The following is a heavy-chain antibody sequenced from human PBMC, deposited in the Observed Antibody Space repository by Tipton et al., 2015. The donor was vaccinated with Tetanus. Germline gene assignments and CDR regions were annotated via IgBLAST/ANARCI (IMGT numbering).Heavy chain of an antibody. D-gene: IGHD1-26*01. CDR1: GFTFTDFY. V-gene: IGHV3-11*01. J-gene: IGHJ4*02. CDR3: ARDDSGTLDY. CDR2: ITGSGSTI. Sequence: SLRLSCAASGFTFTDFYMSWIRQAPGKGLEWLSYITGSGSTIHHADSVKGRFTISRDYAKNSLYLQMNGLRADDTAIYYCARDDSGTLDYWGQGTLVTVSS.